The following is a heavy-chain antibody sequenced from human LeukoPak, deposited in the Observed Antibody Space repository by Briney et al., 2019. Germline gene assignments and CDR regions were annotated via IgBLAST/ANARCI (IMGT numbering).Heavy chain of an antibody. Sequence: ETLSLTCTVSGGSISSGDYYWSWIRQPPGKGLEWVSAISGSGGSTYYADSVKGRFTISRDNSKNTLYLQMNSLRAEDTAVYYCAKDPRSSSWYNHNWFDPWGQGTLVTVSS. D-gene: IGHD6-13*01. CDR1: GGSISSGDYY. V-gene: IGHV3-23*01. J-gene: IGHJ5*02. CDR2: ISGSGGST. CDR3: AKDPRSSSWYNHNWFDP.